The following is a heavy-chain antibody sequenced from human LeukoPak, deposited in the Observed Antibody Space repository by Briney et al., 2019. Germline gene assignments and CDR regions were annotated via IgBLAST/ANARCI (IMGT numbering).Heavy chain of an antibody. CDR1: GFTFTSYA. V-gene: IGHV3-53*01. CDR3: ARTSPRYSGSYLQAPYYFDY. D-gene: IGHD1-26*01. CDR2: IYSGGST. J-gene: IGHJ4*02. Sequence: GGSLRLSCAASGFTFTSYAMSWVRQAPGKGLEWVSVIYSGGSTYYADSVKGRFTISRDNSKNTLYLQMNSLRAEDTAVYYCARTSPRYSGSYLQAPYYFDYWGQGTLVTVSS.